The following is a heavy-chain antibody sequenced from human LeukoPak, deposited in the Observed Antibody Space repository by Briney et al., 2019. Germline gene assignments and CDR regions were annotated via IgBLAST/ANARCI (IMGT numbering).Heavy chain of an antibody. CDR1: GGTFSSYA. V-gene: IGHV1-69*13. Sequence: SVKVSCKASGGTFSSYAISWVRQAPGQGLEWMGGIIPIFGTANYAQKFQGRVTITADESTSTAYMELSSLRSEDTAVYYCARGIAAAGTRDQFDYWGQGTLVTVSS. J-gene: IGHJ4*02. CDR2: IIPIFGTA. D-gene: IGHD6-13*01. CDR3: ARGIAAAGTRDQFDY.